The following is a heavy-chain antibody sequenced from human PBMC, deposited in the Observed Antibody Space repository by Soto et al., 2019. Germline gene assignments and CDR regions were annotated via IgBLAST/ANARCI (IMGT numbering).Heavy chain of an antibody. D-gene: IGHD4-4*01. J-gene: IGHJ4*02. CDR1: GFTFSSYA. V-gene: IGHV3-23*01. Sequence: PGGSLRLSCAASGFTFSSYAMSWVRQAPGKGLEWVSAISGSGGSTYYADSVKGRFTISRDNSKNTLYLQMNSLRAEDAAVYYCAKDTRYSNYYGPFDYWGQGTLVTVSS. CDR3: AKDTRYSNYYGPFDY. CDR2: ISGSGGST.